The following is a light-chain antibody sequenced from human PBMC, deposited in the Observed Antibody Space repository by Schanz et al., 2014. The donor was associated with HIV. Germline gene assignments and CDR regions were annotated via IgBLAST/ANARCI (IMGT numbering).Light chain of an antibody. V-gene: IGKV3-20*01. CDR3: QQYSGSPPWT. CDR1: QSVKSNF. CDR2: GAS. J-gene: IGKJ1*01. Sequence: EIVLTQSPGTLSLSPGERGTLSCRASQSVKSNFIGWYQQKPGQAPRLLIFGASTRATGIPDRFSGSGSGTDFTLTISGLEPDDFAVYYCQQYSGSPPWTFGQGTKVEIK.